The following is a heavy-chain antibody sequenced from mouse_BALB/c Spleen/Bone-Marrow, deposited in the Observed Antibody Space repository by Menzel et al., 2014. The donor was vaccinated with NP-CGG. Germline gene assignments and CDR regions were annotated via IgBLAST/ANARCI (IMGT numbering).Heavy chain of an antibody. CDR3: ARGDRYDGRFEY. Sequence: QVQLQQSGAELMKPGASVKISCKATGYTFSSFWIEWVKQRPGHGLEWIGEILPGSDSTNYNEKFKGKATFTADTSSNTAYMQLSSLTSEDSAVYYCARGDRYDGRFEYWGQGTTLTVSA. V-gene: IGHV1-9*01. CDR2: ILPGSDST. CDR1: GYTFSSFW. D-gene: IGHD2-14*01. J-gene: IGHJ2*01.